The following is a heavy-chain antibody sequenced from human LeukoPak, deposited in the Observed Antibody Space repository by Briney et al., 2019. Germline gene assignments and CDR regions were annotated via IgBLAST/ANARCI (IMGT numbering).Heavy chain of an antibody. Sequence: SQTLSLTCTVSGGSISSGDYYWSWIRQPPGKGLEWIGYIYYSGSTYYNPSLKSRVTISVDTSKNQFSLKLSSVTAADTAVYYCRGSCIRASRDCGMDVWGQGTTVTVSS. D-gene: IGHD1-14*01. V-gene: IGHV4-30-4*01. CDR2: IYYSGST. J-gene: IGHJ6*02. CDR3: RGSCIRASRDCGMDV. CDR1: GGSISSGDYY.